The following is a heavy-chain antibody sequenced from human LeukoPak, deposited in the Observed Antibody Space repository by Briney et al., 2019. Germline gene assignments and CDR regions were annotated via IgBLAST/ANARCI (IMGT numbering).Heavy chain of an antibody. Sequence: KTGGSLRLSCAASGFTFSSYSMNWVRQAPGKGLEWVSSISSSSSYIYYADSVKGQFTISRDNAKNSLYLQMNSLRAEDTAVYYCARDGYNYVSRLDYWGQGTLVTVSS. V-gene: IGHV3-21*01. CDR3: ARDGYNYVSRLDY. J-gene: IGHJ4*02. CDR1: GFTFSSYS. CDR2: ISSSSSYI. D-gene: IGHD5-24*01.